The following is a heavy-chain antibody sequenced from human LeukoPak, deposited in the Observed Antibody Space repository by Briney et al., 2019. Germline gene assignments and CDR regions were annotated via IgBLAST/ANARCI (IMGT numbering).Heavy chain of an antibody. J-gene: IGHJ6*03. D-gene: IGHD6-13*01. V-gene: IGHV1-46*01. CDR1: GYTFTSYY. CDR3: ARARQLVPIGPYYYYYYMDV. Sequence: ASVKVSCKASGYTFTSYYMHWVRQAPGQGLEWMGIINPSGGSTSYAQKFQGRVTMTRDTSTSTAYMELRSLRSDDTAVYYCARARQLVPIGPYYYYYYMDVWGKGTTVTVSS. CDR2: INPSGGST.